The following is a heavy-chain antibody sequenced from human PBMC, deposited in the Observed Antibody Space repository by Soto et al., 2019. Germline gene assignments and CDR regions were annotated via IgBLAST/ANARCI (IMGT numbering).Heavy chain of an antibody. V-gene: IGHV4-59*01. D-gene: IGHD6-13*01. CDR2: IYYSGST. Sequence: SETLSLTCTVSGGSISSYYWSWIRQPPGKGLEWIGYIYYSGSTNYNPSPKSRVTISVDTSKNQFSLKLSSVTAADTAVYYCARQGPIANLHYYFDYWGQGTLVTVSS. J-gene: IGHJ4*02. CDR3: ARQGPIANLHYYFDY. CDR1: GGSISSYY.